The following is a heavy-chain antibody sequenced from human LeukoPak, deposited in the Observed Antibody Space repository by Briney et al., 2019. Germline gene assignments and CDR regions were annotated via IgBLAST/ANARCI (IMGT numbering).Heavy chain of an antibody. J-gene: IGHJ4*02. CDR3: ARESLNYGDYQHTRYHFDY. CDR2: IIPILGIA. D-gene: IGHD4-17*01. V-gene: IGHV1-69*04. CDR1: GGTFSSYA. Sequence: ASVKVSCKASGGTFSSYAISWVRQAPGQGLEWMGRIIPILGIANYAQKFQGRVTITADKSTSTAYMELSSLRSEDTAVYYCARESLNYGDYQHTRYHFDYWGQGTLVTVSS.